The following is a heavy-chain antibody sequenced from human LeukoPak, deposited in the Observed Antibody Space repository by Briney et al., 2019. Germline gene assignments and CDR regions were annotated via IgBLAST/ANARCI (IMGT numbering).Heavy chain of an antibody. V-gene: IGHV4-34*01. Sequence: SETLSLTCAVYGGSFSGYYWIWIRQPPGKGLEWIGEINHSGSTNYNPPLKSRVTISVDTSKNQFSLKLSSVTAADTAFYYCASQGHHGKIVGTTLSYFYMDVWGKGTTVTVSS. CDR2: INHSGST. CDR1: GGSFSGYY. D-gene: IGHD1-26*01. CDR3: ASQGHHGKIVGTTLSYFYMDV. J-gene: IGHJ6*03.